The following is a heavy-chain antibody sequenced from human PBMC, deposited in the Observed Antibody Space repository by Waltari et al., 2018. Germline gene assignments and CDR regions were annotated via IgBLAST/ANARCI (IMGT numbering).Heavy chain of an antibody. J-gene: IGHJ2*01. V-gene: IGHV3-53*01. CDR2: INSGGDT. CDR3: TRDVTGYYYFDL. Sequence: EVQLVESGGGLIQPGGSLRPSCEASGFTVTGPSMRWGRQAPGKGLEWVSVINSGGDTHYADSVKGRFTISRDNSKNTMYLQMNTLRAEDTALYYCTRDVTGYYYFDLWGRGTLVTVSS. CDR1: GFTVTGPS.